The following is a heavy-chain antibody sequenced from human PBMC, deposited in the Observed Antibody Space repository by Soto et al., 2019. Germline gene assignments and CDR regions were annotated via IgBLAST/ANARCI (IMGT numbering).Heavy chain of an antibody. Sequence: GGSLRLSCAASGFTFSSYSMNWVRQAPGKGLEWVSSISSSSSYIYYADSVKGRSTISRDNAKNSLYLQMNSLRAEDTAVYYSARDADVGNFDWLGYYYYGMDVWGQGTTVTVSS. V-gene: IGHV3-21*01. D-gene: IGHD3-9*01. J-gene: IGHJ6*02. CDR3: ARDADVGNFDWLGYYYYGMDV. CDR1: GFTFSSYS. CDR2: ISSSSSYI.